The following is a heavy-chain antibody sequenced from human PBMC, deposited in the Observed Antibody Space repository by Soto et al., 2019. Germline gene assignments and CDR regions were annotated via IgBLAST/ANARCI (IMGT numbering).Heavy chain of an antibody. Sequence: QLQLQESGPGLVKPSETLSLTCTVSGGSISSSSYYWGWIRQPPGKGLEWIGSIYYSGSTYYNPSLKGRVAKSVDTSKNQFSLKLTSVTAANTAVYYCASLSDWCSGNSWGQGTLVTVSS. CDR2: IYYSGST. V-gene: IGHV4-39*01. D-gene: IGHD3-10*02. CDR1: GGSISSSSYY. J-gene: IGHJ4*02. CDR3: ASLSDWCSGNS.